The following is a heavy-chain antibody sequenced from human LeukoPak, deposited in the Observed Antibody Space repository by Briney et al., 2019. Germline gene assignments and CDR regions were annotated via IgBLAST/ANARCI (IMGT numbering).Heavy chain of an antibody. CDR2: MNPNSGNT. CDR3: AGVAGPEWFDP. CDR1: GYTFTSYD. V-gene: IGHV1-8*03. Sequence: ASVKVSRKASGYTFTSYDINWVRQATGQGLEWMGWMNPNSGNTGYAQKFQGRVTITRNTSISTAYMELSSLRSEDTAVYYCAGVAGPEWFDPWGQGTLVTVSS. J-gene: IGHJ5*02. D-gene: IGHD1-14*01.